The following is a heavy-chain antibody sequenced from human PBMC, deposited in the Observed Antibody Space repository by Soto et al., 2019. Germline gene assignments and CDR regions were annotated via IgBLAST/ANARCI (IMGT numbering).Heavy chain of an antibody. CDR2: ISYDGSNK. J-gene: IGHJ5*02. CDR1: GFTFSSYG. D-gene: IGHD1-1*01. Sequence: PGGSLRLSCAASGFTFSSYGMHWVRQAPGKGLEWVAVISYDGSNKYYADSVKGRFTISRDNSKNTLYLQMNSLRAEDTAVYYCAKDRGKLEPLNWLDPWGEGTLVTVYS. CDR3: AKDRGKLEPLNWLDP. V-gene: IGHV3-30*18.